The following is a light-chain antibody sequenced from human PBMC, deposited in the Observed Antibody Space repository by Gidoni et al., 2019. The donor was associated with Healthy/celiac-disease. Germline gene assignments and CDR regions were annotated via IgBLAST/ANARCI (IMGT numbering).Light chain of an antibody. CDR3: QQYGSSPPVT. V-gene: IGKV3-20*01. CDR1: QSVSSSY. J-gene: IGKJ4*01. Sequence: EIVLTQSPGTLSLSPGERATLSCRASQSVSSSYLAWYQQKPGQAPRLLIYGASSRATGIPDRFSGSGSGTDFTLTISRLEPEDFAVYYCQQYGSSPPVTVXGGTKVEIK. CDR2: GAS.